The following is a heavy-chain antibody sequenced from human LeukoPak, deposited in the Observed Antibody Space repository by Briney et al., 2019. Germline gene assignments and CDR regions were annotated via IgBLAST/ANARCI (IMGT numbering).Heavy chain of an antibody. CDR3: AKTSLSDASGHYYYMDV. V-gene: IGHV3-66*01. CDR2: FYRGGST. J-gene: IGHJ6*03. Sequence: GGSLRLSCAASGFTVSSNYMSWVRQAPGKGLEWVSIFYRGGSTYYADSVKGRFTVSRDNSQNTVSLQVNNLRTEDTALYYCAKTSLSDASGHYYYMDVWGKGTTVTVSS. D-gene: IGHD3-3*01. CDR1: GFTVSSNY.